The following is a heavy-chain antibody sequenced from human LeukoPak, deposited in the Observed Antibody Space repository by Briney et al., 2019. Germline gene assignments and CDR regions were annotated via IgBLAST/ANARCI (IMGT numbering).Heavy chain of an antibody. CDR1: GFTFSNAW. Sequence: PGGSLRLSCAGSGFTFSNAWMNWVRQAPGKGLEWVGRIKSKVDGGTTDYAAPVNGRFTISRDDPKNTVYLQMNSLKTEDTAVYYCSTGGYYEDYWGQGTLVTVSS. D-gene: IGHD3-22*01. CDR2: IKSKVDGGTT. CDR3: STGGYYEDY. J-gene: IGHJ4*02. V-gene: IGHV3-15*01.